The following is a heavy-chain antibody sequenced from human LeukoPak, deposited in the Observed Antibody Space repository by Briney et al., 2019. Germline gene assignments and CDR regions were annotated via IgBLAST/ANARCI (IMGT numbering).Heavy chain of an antibody. J-gene: IGHJ6*02. D-gene: IGHD6-13*01. Sequence: TSETLSLTCAVYGGSFSGYYWSWIRQPPGKGLEWIGEINHGGSTNYNPSLKSRVTISVDTSKNQFSLKLSSVTAADTAVYYCARDGRRAAGPLYYYYGLDVWGQGTTVTVSS. CDR3: ARDGRRAAGPLYYYYGLDV. CDR2: INHGGST. V-gene: IGHV4-34*01. CDR1: GGSFSGYY.